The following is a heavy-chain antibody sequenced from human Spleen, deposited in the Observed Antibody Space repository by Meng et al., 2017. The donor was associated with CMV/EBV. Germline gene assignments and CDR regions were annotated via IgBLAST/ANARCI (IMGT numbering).Heavy chain of an antibody. Sequence: AASGFPFSNSAMHWVRQAPGKGLQWVALIWYDGSNEYYADSVQGRFTISRDNSKNTLFLQMNSLRAEGTAVYYCAKGPTDFWSGYYIVSWGQGTLVTVSS. J-gene: IGHJ5*02. CDR2: IWYDGSNE. D-gene: IGHD3-3*01. V-gene: IGHV3-33*06. CDR3: AKGPTDFWSGYYIVS. CDR1: GFPFSNSA.